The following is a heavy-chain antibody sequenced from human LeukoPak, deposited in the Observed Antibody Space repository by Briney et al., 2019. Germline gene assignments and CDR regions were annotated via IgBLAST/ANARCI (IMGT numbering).Heavy chain of an antibody. V-gene: IGHV4-59*01. CDR1: GGSISSYY. J-gene: IGHJ6*03. D-gene: IGHD6-19*01. Sequence: PSETLSLTCTVSGGSISSYYWSWIRQPPGKGLEWIGYIYYSGSTNYNPSLKSRVTISVDTSKNQFSLKLSPVTAADTAAYYCARDSSGWSGGYYYYYMDVWGKGTTVTVSS. CDR2: IYYSGST. CDR3: ARDSSGWSGGYYYYYMDV.